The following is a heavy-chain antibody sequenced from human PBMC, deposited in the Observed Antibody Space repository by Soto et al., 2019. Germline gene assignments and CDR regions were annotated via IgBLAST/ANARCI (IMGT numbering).Heavy chain of an antibody. Sequence: SETLSLTCAVSGGSISSGGYSWSWIRQPPGKGLEWIAYIYHSGSTYYNSSLKSRVTISVDRSKNQFSLKLSSVTAADTAVYYCARGGWRLIDYWGQGTLVTVSS. D-gene: IGHD2-21*02. CDR1: GGSISSGGYS. CDR2: IYHSGST. J-gene: IGHJ4*02. CDR3: ARGGWRLIDY. V-gene: IGHV4-30-2*01.